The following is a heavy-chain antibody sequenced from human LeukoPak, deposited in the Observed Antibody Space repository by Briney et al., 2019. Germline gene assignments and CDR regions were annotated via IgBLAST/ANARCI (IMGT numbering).Heavy chain of an antibody. D-gene: IGHD4-11*01. J-gene: IGHJ6*04. V-gene: IGHV4-39*07. CDR2: IYYSGST. CDR1: GGSISSSSYY. CDR3: ASVSMTTEGVDV. Sequence: SETLSLTCTVSGGSISSSSYYWGWIRQPPGKGLEWIGSIYYSGSTYYNPSLKSRVTISVDTSKNQFSLKLSSVTAADTAVYYCASVSMTTEGVDVWGKGTTVTVSS.